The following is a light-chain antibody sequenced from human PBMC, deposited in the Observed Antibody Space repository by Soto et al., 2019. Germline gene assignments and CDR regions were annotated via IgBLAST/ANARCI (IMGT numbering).Light chain of an antibody. CDR3: TSYTTRFTYV. V-gene: IGLV2-14*03. J-gene: IGLJ1*01. CDR2: DVN. CDR1: SSDVGAYDS. Sequence: QSVLTQPASVSGSPGQSITISCTGTSSDVGAYDSVSWYQHLPGKAPKLMIHDVNNRSSGVSSRFSGSKSDNTASLTISGLQADDEADYYCTSYTTRFTYVFGTGTKLTVL.